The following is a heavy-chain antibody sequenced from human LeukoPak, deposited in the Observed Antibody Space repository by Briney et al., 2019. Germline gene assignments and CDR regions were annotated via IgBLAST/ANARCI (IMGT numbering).Heavy chain of an antibody. CDR2: IYHSGSS. J-gene: IGHJ4*02. V-gene: IGHV4-59*02. CDR1: GGSVSSYY. Sequence: SETLSLTCNVSGGSVSSYYWSWIRQSPGKGLEWIGYIYHSGSSNYNPSLKSRLAMSVDTSKNQFSLKLSSVTAADTAVYYCASYSGSYAYYGYWGQGTLVTVSS. CDR3: ASYSGSYAYYGY. D-gene: IGHD1-26*01.